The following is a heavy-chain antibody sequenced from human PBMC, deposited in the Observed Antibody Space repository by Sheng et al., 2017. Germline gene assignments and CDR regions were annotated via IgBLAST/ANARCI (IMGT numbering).Heavy chain of an antibody. J-gene: IGHJ3*02. D-gene: IGHD5-12*01. CDR3: ARDLGDGYNSLDAFDI. Sequence: EVQLVESGGGLIQPGGSLRLSCAASGFTVSSHYMSWVRQAPGKGLEWVSLFYSGGNTYYADSVEGRFTISRDTSQNTLYLQMNNLRAEDTAVYYCARDLGDGYNSLDAFDIWG. V-gene: IGHV3-53*01. CDR1: GFTVSSHY. CDR2: FYSGGNT.